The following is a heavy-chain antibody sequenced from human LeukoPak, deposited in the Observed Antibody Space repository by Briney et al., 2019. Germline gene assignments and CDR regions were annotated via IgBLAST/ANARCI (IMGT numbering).Heavy chain of an antibody. J-gene: IGHJ4*02. Sequence: SETLSLTCAVSGGSISSSNWWSWVRQPPGKGLEWIGEIYHSGSTNYNPSLKSRVTISVDKSKNQFSLKLSSVTAADTAVYYCARGWYYYGSGSSKNFDYWGQGTLVTVSS. CDR2: IYHSGST. D-gene: IGHD3-10*01. CDR3: ARGWYYYGSGSSKNFDY. CDR1: GGSISSSNW. V-gene: IGHV4-4*02.